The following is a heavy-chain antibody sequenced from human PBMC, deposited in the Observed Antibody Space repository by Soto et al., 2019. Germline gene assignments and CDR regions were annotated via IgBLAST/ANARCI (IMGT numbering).Heavy chain of an antibody. V-gene: IGHV1-18*01. Sequence: QVQLVQSGAEVKKPGASVKVSCKASGYTFASYGISWVRQAPGQGLEWMGWISAYNGNTNYAQKLQGRVTMTTDTFTRTAYMEVRSLRSDDTAVYYCAREGTCSSTSCPTYCSLGMDVRGQGTTVTVSS. CDR1: GYTFASYG. CDR3: AREGTCSSTSCPTYCSLGMDV. D-gene: IGHD2-2*01. J-gene: IGHJ6*02. CDR2: ISAYNGNT.